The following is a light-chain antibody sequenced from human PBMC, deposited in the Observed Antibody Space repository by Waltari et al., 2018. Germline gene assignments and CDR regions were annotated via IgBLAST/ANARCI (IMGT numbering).Light chain of an antibody. CDR3: MQGTHGPPT. Sequence: DVVMTQSPLSLPVTLGKPASISCRSSQSLVHSDGNTDVNRFQQRQVQPPGRLIYKVSNRDSVDPYRFSRTGSGTDFTLKSSRVEAEDVGVYYCMQGTHGPPTFGQGTKVEIQ. CDR1: QSLVHSDGNTD. V-gene: IGKV2-30*02. J-gene: IGKJ1*01. CDR2: KVS.